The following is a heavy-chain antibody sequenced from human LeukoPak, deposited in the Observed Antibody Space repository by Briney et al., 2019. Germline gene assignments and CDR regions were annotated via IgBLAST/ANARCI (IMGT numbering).Heavy chain of an antibody. V-gene: IGHV4-39*01. CDR2: IYYSGST. J-gene: IGHJ4*02. Sequence: PSETLSLTCTVSPDSISNSRYHWAWIRQPPGKGLEWIGNIYYSGSTYYNPSLKSRVTISVDRSKNQFSLKVSPVTAADTAVYYCARHEGRQEINYWGQGTLVTVSS. CDR1: PDSISNSRYH. D-gene: IGHD5-24*01. CDR3: ARHEGRQEINY.